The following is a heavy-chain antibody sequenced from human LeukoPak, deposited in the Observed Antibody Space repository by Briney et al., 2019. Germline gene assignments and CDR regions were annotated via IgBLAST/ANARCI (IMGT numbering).Heavy chain of an antibody. CDR1: GFTFSNNA. V-gene: IGHV3-23*01. CDR3: VKHSGGVYGNSDY. J-gene: IGHJ4*02. D-gene: IGHD1-1*01. Sequence: GGSLRLSCVASGFTFSNNAASWFRQAPRKGLECVSTVGRGGGDTYYADSVRGRFTISKDSSKNTLQMNSLSADDTAMYYCVKHSGGVYGNSDYWGQGILVTVSS. CDR2: VGRGGGDT.